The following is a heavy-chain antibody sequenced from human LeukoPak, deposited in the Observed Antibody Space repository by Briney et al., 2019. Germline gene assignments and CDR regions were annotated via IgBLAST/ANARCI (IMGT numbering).Heavy chain of an antibody. V-gene: IGHV4-4*07. CDR3: ARGRKYQLLPSYNWFDP. D-gene: IGHD2-2*01. Sequence: SETLSLTCTVSGGSISSYYWSWIRQPAGKGLEWIGRIYTSGSTNYNPSLKSRVTMSVDTSKNQFSLKLSSVTAADTAVYYCARGRKYQLLPSYNWFDPWGQGTLVTVSS. CDR2: IYTSGST. CDR1: GGSISSYY. J-gene: IGHJ5*02.